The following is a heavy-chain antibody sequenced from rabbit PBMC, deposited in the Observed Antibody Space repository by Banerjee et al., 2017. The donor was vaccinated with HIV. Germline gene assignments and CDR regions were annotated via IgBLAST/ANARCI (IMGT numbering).Heavy chain of an antibody. Sequence: QQLVESGGGLVQPGASLTLTCTASGFSFSSGYDMCWVRQAPGKELEWIAYIYTGSSGSTYYASWAKGRFTISKTSSTTVTLQMTSLTAADTATYFCARGGVGTTYPYGGMDLWGPGTLVTVS. V-gene: IGHV1S40*01. CDR1: GFSFSSGYD. D-gene: IGHD8-1*01. CDR2: IYTGSSGST. CDR3: ARGGVGTTYPYGGMDL. J-gene: IGHJ6*01.